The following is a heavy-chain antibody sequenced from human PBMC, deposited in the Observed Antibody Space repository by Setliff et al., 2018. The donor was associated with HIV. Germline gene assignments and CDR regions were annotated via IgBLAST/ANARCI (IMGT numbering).Heavy chain of an antibody. J-gene: IGHJ5*02. D-gene: IGHD6-13*01. CDR2: INPNSGGT. V-gene: IGHV1-2*06. CDR1: GYSFTSYN. CDR3: ARRRTDSVSWYDSEFDP. Sequence: ASVKISCKALGYSFTSYNMHWVRQAPGQGLEWVGRINPNSGGTNYAQKFQGRVTMTRDTSISTAYMELSSLRSDDTAVYYCARRRTDSVSWYDSEFDPWGQGALVTVSS.